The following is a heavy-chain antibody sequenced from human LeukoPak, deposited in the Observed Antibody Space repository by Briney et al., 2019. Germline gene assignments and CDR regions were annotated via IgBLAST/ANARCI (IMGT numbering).Heavy chain of an antibody. CDR1: GGTFSSYA. CDR2: IIPIFGTT. V-gene: IGHV1-69*13. CDR3: ARDFRYCSSTSCYLAFDI. D-gene: IGHD2-2*01. Sequence: SVKVSCKASGGTFSSYAISWVRQAPGQGLEWMGGIIPIFGTTNYAQKFQGRVTITADESTSTAYMELSSLGSEDTAVYYCARDFRYCSSTSCYLAFDIWGQGTMVTVSS. J-gene: IGHJ3*02.